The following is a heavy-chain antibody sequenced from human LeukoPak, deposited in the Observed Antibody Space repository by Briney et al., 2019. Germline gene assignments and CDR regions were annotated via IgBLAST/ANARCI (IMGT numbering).Heavy chain of an antibody. CDR2: ISSSTTYT. D-gene: IGHD2-2*01. Sequence: GGSLRLSCAASGFTFTDYYMSWIRRAPGKGLEWLSYISSSTTYTNYAGSVKGRFTISRDNAKNSLYLQVDSLRDEDTALYYCAGDMVGSCSGTSCLYYFDYWGQGTLVTVSS. J-gene: IGHJ4*02. V-gene: IGHV3-11*05. CDR1: GFTFTDYY. CDR3: AGDMVGSCSGTSCLYYFDY.